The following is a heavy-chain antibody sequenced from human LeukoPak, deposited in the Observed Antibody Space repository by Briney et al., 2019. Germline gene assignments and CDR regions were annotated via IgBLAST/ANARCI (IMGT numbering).Heavy chain of an antibody. Sequence: PGGSLRLSCAASGFTFSSYAMHWVRQAPGKGLEWVAVISYDGSNKYYADSVKGRFTISRDNSKNTLYLQMNSLRAEDTAVYYCAKDPAYYDFWSGYSNYFDYWGQGTLVIVSS. D-gene: IGHD3-3*01. CDR1: GFTFSSYA. J-gene: IGHJ4*02. CDR2: ISYDGSNK. CDR3: AKDPAYYDFWSGYSNYFDY. V-gene: IGHV3-30-3*01.